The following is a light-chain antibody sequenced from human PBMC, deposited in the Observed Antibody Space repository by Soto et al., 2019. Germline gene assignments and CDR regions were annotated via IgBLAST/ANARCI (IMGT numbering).Light chain of an antibody. J-gene: IGKJ1*01. CDR2: GAG. CDR1: QSVTSSY. Sequence: EIVLTQSPGTLSLSPGKRATLSCRASQSVTSSYLAWYQQKPGQAPRLLIYGAGSRATGIPDRFSGSGSGTDFILTISRLEPEDFAVYYCQQYGSTPVTFGQGTKVDIK. V-gene: IGKV3-20*01. CDR3: QQYGSTPVT.